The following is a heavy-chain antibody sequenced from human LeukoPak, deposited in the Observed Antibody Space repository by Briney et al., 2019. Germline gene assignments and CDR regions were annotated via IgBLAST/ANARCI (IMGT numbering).Heavy chain of an antibody. V-gene: IGHV4-59*12. CDR3: ARCPPYWYFDL. CDR1: GGSISSYY. Sequence: SETLSLTCTVSGGSISSYYWSWIRQPPGKGLEWIAYIFYTGTSYYSPSLRSRVAISVDTSRNQFSLRLSSVTAADTAVYYCARCPPYWYFDLWGRGTLVTVSS. CDR2: IFYTGTS. J-gene: IGHJ2*01.